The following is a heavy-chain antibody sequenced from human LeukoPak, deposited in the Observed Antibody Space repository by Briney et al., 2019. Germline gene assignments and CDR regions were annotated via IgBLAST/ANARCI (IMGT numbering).Heavy chain of an antibody. CDR3: ARHAIDGSGYYFDYFDY. Sequence: SETLSLTCTVSGGSISSYSYYWGWIRQPPGKGVEWIGSIYYSGSTYYNPSLKSRVTISVDTSKNQFSLKLTSVTAADTAVYYCARHAIDGSGYYFDYFDYWGQGTLVTVSS. J-gene: IGHJ4*02. V-gene: IGHV4-39*01. D-gene: IGHD3-22*01. CDR2: IYYSGST. CDR1: GGSISSYSYY.